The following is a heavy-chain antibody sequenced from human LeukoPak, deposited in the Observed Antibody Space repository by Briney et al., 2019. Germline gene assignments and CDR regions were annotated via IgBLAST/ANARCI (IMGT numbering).Heavy chain of an antibody. D-gene: IGHD1-1*01. V-gene: IGHV3-23*01. Sequence: PGGSLRLSCAVSGFTFSSYAMSWVRQAPGKGLEWVSAITGSGGSTYNEDSVKGRFTISRNNSKNTLYLQMNSLRAEDTDVYVCAKDSKRVNWNDSFYYWGQGTLVTVSS. CDR3: AKDSKRVNWNDSFYY. CDR2: ITGSGGST. CDR1: GFTFSSYA. J-gene: IGHJ4*02.